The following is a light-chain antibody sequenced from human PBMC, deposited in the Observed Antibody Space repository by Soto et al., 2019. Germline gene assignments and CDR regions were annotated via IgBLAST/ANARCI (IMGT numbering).Light chain of an antibody. CDR3: QQYNSYST. V-gene: IGKV1-5*01. Sequence: DIQMTQSPSTLSASVGDRVTITCRASQSISSWLAWFHQKPGKAPKLLIYDASSLQSGVPSRFSGSGSGTVFTLTISSLQPDDFATYYCQQYNSYSTCGQGTRLEIK. J-gene: IGKJ5*01. CDR1: QSISSW. CDR2: DAS.